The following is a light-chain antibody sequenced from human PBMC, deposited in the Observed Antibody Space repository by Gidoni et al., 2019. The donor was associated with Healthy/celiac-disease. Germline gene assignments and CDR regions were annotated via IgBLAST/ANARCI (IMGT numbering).Light chain of an antibody. V-gene: IGKV3-20*01. Sequence: ELVLTQSPGTLSLSPGERATLSCRASQSVSSSYLAWYQQKPGQAPRLLIYGASSRATGIPDRFSGSGSGTDFTLTISRLEPEDFAVYYCQQYGSSPLTCGQGTKLEIK. J-gene: IGKJ2*01. CDR2: GAS. CDR1: QSVSSSY. CDR3: QQYGSSPLT.